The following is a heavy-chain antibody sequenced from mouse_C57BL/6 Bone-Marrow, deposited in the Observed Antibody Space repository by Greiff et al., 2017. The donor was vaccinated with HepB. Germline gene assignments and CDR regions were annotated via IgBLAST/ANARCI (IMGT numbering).Heavy chain of an antibody. Sequence: VKLVESGPELVKPGASVKISCKASGYAFSSSWMNWVKQRPGKGLEWIGRIDPGDGDTNYNGKFKGKATLTADKSSSTAYMQLSSLTSEDSAVYFCALITTVVAFDYWGQGTTLTVSS. V-gene: IGHV1-82*01. J-gene: IGHJ2*01. CDR1: GYAFSSSW. CDR2: IDPGDGDT. D-gene: IGHD1-1*01. CDR3: ALITTVVAFDY.